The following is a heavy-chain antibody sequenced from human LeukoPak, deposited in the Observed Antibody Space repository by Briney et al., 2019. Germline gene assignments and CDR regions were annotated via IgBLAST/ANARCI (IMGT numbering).Heavy chain of an antibody. V-gene: IGHV4-30-4*01. D-gene: IGHD2-15*01. Sequence: SQTLSFTCTVSGGSISSGDYYWNWIRQPPGKGLEWIGYISYSGSTYYNPSLESRVIISADTSKNQFSLKLTSVTAADTAVYYCTRDQVVSEIWFVPWGQGTLVTVSS. CDR3: TRDQVVSEIWFVP. CDR2: ISYSGST. CDR1: GGSISSGDYY. J-gene: IGHJ5*02.